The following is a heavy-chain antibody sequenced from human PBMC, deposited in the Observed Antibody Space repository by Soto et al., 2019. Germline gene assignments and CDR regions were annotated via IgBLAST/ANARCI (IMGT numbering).Heavy chain of an antibody. D-gene: IGHD3-3*01. V-gene: IGHV3-9*01. CDR1: GFTFDDYA. Sequence: EVQLVESGGGLVQPGRSLRLSCAASGFTFDDYAMHWVRQAPGKGLEWVSGISWHSGSIGYADSVKGRFTISRDNAKNSLYLQMNSLRAEDTALYYCAKDMEGSMYYDFWSAALPAAFDIWGQGTMVTVSS. J-gene: IGHJ3*02. CDR3: AKDMEGSMYYDFWSAALPAAFDI. CDR2: ISWHSGSI.